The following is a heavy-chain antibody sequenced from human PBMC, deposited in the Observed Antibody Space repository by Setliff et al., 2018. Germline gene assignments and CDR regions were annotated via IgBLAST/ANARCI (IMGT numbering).Heavy chain of an antibody. CDR3: ARLRGAFDY. D-gene: IGHD3-16*01. CDR1: GGSITSHY. V-gene: IGHV4-59*11. Sequence: PSETLSLTCSVSGGSITSHYWSWIRQSPGKGLEWIGYIDYSGTTNYNPSLESRVTISVDTSKNQFSLRLNSATAADTAVYYCARLRGAFDYWGQGTLVTVSS. CDR2: IDYSGTT. J-gene: IGHJ4*02.